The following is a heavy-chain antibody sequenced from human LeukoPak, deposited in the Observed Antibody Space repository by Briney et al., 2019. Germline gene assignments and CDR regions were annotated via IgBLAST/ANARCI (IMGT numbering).Heavy chain of an antibody. CDR1: GFTFSSYA. CDR3: ADHYGSGSYETLDY. J-gene: IGHJ4*02. D-gene: IGHD3-10*01. Sequence: GGSLRLSCTASGFTFSSYAMSWVRQAPGKGLEWVSAISGSGGSTYYADSVEGRFIISRDNSKNTLYLQMNSLRAEDTAVYYCADHYGSGSYETLDYWGQGTLVTVSS. V-gene: IGHV3-23*01. CDR2: ISGSGGST.